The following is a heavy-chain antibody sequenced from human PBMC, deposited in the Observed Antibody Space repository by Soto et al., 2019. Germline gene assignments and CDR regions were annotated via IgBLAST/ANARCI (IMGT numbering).Heavy chain of an antibody. CDR3: AGGDFYGYCSSTSCRYNWFDP. V-gene: IGHV4-39*01. D-gene: IGHD2-2*01. J-gene: IGHJ5*02. CDR2: IYYSGST. Sequence: QLQLQESGPGLVKPSETLSLTCTVSGGSISSSSYYWGWIRQPPGKGLEWIGSIYYSGSTYYNPSLKSRVTISVDTSKNQFSLKLSSVTAADTAVYYCAGGDFYGYCSSTSCRYNWFDPWGQGTLVTVSS. CDR1: GGSISSSSYY.